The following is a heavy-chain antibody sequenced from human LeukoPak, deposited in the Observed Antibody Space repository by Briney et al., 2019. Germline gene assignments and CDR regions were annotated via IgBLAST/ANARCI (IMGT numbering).Heavy chain of an antibody. CDR2: IYPGDSDT. D-gene: IGHD6-19*01. V-gene: IGHV5-51*01. Sequence: GESLKISCKGSGYTFTSYWIGWVRQMPGKGLEWMGTIYPGDSDTRYSPSFEGQVTISADKSISTAYLQWSSLKASDTAMYYCARSTYSSGWYTIPYYFDYWGQGTLVTVSS. CDR3: ARSTYSSGWYTIPYYFDY. CDR1: GYTFTSYW. J-gene: IGHJ4*02.